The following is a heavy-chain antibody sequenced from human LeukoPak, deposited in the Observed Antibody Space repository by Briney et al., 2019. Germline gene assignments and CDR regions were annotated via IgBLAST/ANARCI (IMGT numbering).Heavy chain of an antibody. CDR2: INPNSGGT. D-gene: IGHD6-6*01. J-gene: IGHJ4*02. Sequence: ASVKVSCKPSGYTFSGYYMHWVRQAPGQGLEWMGWINPNSGGTKYAQKFQGRVTMTRDTSITTAYMELSGLRSDDTAVYYCARTRGPPYSSLSDFDYWGQGTLVTVSS. CDR3: ARTRGPPYSSLSDFDY. V-gene: IGHV1-2*02. CDR1: GYTFSGYY.